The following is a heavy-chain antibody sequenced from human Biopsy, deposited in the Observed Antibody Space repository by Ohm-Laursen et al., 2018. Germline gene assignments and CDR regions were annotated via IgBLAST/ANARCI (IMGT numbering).Heavy chain of an antibody. D-gene: IGHD2-2*01. CDR2: ISGSGFNS. V-gene: IGHV3-21*01. Sequence: SLSLSCASSVFTFSDYAINCVRHAPGKRLEWVSTISGSGFNSYCADSEKGRFTISRDNAKNSLFLHMNSLRAEATAVYYCARESALKWYQSLSYFNGMDVWGQGTTVTVSS. CDR3: ARESALKWYQSLSYFNGMDV. J-gene: IGHJ6*02. CDR1: VFTFSDYA.